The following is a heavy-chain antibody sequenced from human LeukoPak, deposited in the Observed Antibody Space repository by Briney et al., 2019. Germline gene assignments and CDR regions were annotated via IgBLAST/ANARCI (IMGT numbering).Heavy chain of an antibody. D-gene: IGHD6-19*01. V-gene: IGHV1-3*01. J-gene: IGHJ4*02. CDR2: INAGTGKT. Sequence: GASVKRSCKASGYRFTSDMSAIHWMRQAPGHRLEWLGYINAGTGKTMYSQKFQGRVTITGDTYASTVSMELSSLTSEDTATYYCARDSDSSGWSWVYWGQGTLLIVSS. CDR1: GYRFTSDMSA. CDR3: ARDSDSSGWSWVY.